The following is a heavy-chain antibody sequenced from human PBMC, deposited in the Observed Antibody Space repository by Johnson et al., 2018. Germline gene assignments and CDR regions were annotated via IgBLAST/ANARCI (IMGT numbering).Heavy chain of an antibody. CDR3: TTEGPRYGDSAPHYCYYMDC. CDR1: GFTFSNAW. J-gene: IGHJ6*03. Sequence: VQLVQSGGGLVKPGGSLRLSCAASGFTFSNAWMNWVRQAPGKGLEWVGRIKSKTDGGTTDYAAPVKGRFTISRDDSKNTLYLQKNSLKTEDTAVYYCTTEGPRYGDSAPHYCYYMDCWVKGTTVTVSS. D-gene: IGHD4-17*01. CDR2: IKSKTDGGTT. V-gene: IGHV3-15*07.